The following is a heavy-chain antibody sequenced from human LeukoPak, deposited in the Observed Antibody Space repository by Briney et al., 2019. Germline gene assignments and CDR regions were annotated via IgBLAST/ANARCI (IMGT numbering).Heavy chain of an antibody. J-gene: IGHJ5*01. CDR1: GFTFSDYY. D-gene: IGHD6-6*01. V-gene: IGHV3-11*04. CDR3: TRDPRHFDS. Sequence: PGGSLRLSCAASGFTFSDYYMSWIRQAPGKGLEWVSSISSSGTYIYYTDSMKGRFTISRDNAKNSLYLQMSSLRVEDTAVYYCTRDPRHFDSCGQGTLVTVSS. CDR2: ISSSGTYI.